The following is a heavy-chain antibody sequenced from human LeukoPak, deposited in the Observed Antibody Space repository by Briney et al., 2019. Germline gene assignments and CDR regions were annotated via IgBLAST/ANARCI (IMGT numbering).Heavy chain of an antibody. V-gene: IGHV4-30-4*01. CDR3: ARDRYCSGGSCLYGMDV. D-gene: IGHD2-15*01. Sequence: SETLSLTCTVSGGSISSGDYYWSWIRQPPGKGLEWIGYIHYSGSTYYNPSLKSRVTISVDTSKNQFSLKLSSVTAADTAVYYCARDRYCSGGSCLYGMDVWGQGTTVTVSS. J-gene: IGHJ6*02. CDR2: IHYSGST. CDR1: GGSISSGDYY.